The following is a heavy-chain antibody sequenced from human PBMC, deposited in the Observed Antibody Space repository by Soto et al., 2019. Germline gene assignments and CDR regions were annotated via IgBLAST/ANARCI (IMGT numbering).Heavy chain of an antibody. D-gene: IGHD4-17*01. CDR1: GGSISSGGYY. Sequence: SETLSLTCTVSGGSISSGGYYWSWIRQHPGKGLEWIGYIYYSGSTYYNPSLKSRVTISVDTSKNQFSLKLSSVTAADTAVYYCARAANNYGQTPTNWFDPWGQGTLVTVSS. CDR2: IYYSGST. J-gene: IGHJ5*02. CDR3: ARAANNYGQTPTNWFDP. V-gene: IGHV4-31*03.